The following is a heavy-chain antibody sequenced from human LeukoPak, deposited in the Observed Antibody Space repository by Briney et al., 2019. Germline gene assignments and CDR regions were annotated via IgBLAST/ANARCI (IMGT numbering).Heavy chain of an antibody. CDR1: GYSIRSGYF. Sequence: PSETLSLTCTVSGYSIRSGYFWGWIRQSPGKGLEWIGIIYQTGSFYYNPSLMSRVTISLDTSENQFSLKLISLTAADTAIYYCARVSVLRDGYSPFQIKQFDFWGQGTLVTVSS. J-gene: IGHJ4*02. CDR3: ARVSVLRDGYSPFQIKQFDF. CDR2: IYQTGSF. V-gene: IGHV4-38-2*02. D-gene: IGHD5-24*01.